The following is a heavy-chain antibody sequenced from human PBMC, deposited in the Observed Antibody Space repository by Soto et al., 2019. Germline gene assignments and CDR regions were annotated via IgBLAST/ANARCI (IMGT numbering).Heavy chain of an antibody. J-gene: IGHJ3*02. CDR2: INPSGGST. Sequence: QVQLVQSGAEVKKPGASVKVSCKASGYTFTSYYMHWVRQAPGQGLEWMGIINPSGGSTSYAQKFQGRVTMTRDTSTSTVYMELSSLRSEDTAVYYCARGGALGENSSGYFDAFDIWGQGTMVTVSS. V-gene: IGHV1-46*01. CDR1: GYTFTSYY. CDR3: ARGGALGENSSGYFDAFDI. D-gene: IGHD3-22*01.